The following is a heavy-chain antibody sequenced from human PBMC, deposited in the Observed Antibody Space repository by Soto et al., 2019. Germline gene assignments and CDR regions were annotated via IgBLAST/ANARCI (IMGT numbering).Heavy chain of an antibody. CDR2: MNPNSGNT. Sequence: ASVKVSCKASGYTFTSYDINWVRQATGQGLEWMGWMNPNSGNTGYAQKFQGRVTMTRNTSISTAYMELSSLRSEDTAVYYCARFFGGSWYEGVYYYYYYRGVWGKGTTVTVSS. CDR1: GYTFTSYD. J-gene: IGHJ6*03. D-gene: IGHD6-13*01. V-gene: IGHV1-8*01. CDR3: ARFFGGSWYEGVYYYYYYRGV.